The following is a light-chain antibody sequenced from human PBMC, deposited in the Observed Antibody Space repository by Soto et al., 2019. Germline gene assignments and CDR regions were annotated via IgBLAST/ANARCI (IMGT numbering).Light chain of an antibody. CDR3: CSYEGRYSYG. V-gene: IGLV2-11*01. Sequence: LTQPRSVSGSPGQSVTISCTGTSSDVGGYNYVSWYQEQPGKAPKLMIYDVSKRPSGVPDRFSGSKSGNTASLSISGLQDEDEADYYCCSYEGRYSYGFGTGTKVTV. CDR1: SSDVGGYNY. CDR2: DVS. J-gene: IGLJ1*01.